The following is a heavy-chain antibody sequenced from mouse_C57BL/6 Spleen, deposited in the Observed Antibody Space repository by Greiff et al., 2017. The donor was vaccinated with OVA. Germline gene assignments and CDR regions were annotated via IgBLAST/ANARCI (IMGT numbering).Heavy chain of an antibody. J-gene: IGHJ2*01. CDR1: GYAFSSSW. CDR2: IYPGDGDT. Sequence: VQVVESGPELVKPGASVKISCKASGYAFSSSWMNWVKQRPGEGLEWIGRIYPGDGDTSYNGKFKGMATLTADKSSSTAYMQLSSLTSEDSAVYFCARKGYGSFDYWGQGTTLTVSS. V-gene: IGHV1-82*01. CDR3: ARKGYGSFDY. D-gene: IGHD1-1*01.